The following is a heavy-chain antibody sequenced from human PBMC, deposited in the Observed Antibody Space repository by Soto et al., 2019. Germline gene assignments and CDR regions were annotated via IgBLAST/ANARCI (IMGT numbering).Heavy chain of an antibody. CDR3: AGVSSPADY. J-gene: IGHJ4*02. Sequence: QVQLVQSGAEVKKPGASVKVSCKASGYTFTSYGISWVRQAPGQGLEWMGWISAYNGNTNYAQSLQGRVTMTTDTSPRTANMGLGHLKSDDTPVYYCAGVSSPADYGGQEPLVTVPS. CDR2: ISAYNGNT. CDR1: GYTFTSYG. V-gene: IGHV1-18*01. D-gene: IGHD3-16*01.